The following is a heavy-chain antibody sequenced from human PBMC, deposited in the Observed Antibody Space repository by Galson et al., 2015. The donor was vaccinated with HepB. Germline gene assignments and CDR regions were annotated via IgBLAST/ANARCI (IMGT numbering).Heavy chain of an antibody. V-gene: IGHV1-2*02. CDR3: AKERGPIVGAQGDDSFDI. Sequence: SVKVSCKASGYTFTSYGISWVRQAPGQGLEWMGWISAYSGGTYYAQKFQGRVTMTRDTSISTAYVELNRLKSDDTAVYYCAKERGPIVGAQGDDSFDIWGQGTVVTVSS. CDR1: GYTFTSYG. D-gene: IGHD1-26*01. CDR2: ISAYSGGT. J-gene: IGHJ3*02.